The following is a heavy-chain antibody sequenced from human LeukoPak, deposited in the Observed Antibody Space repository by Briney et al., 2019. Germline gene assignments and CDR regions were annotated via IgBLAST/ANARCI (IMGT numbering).Heavy chain of an antibody. J-gene: IGHJ4*02. CDR1: GYTFIGYY. Sequence: ASVKVSCKASGYTFIGYYMHWVRQAPGQGLEWMGWINPNSGGTNYPQKFQARVTMTTDTSTSIAYMELRSLRYDDTAVYFCGRSFGNYYGSGTPPLYFDYWGQGTLVTVSS. CDR2: INPNSGGT. D-gene: IGHD3-10*01. CDR3: GRSFGNYYGSGTPPLYFDY. V-gene: IGHV1-2*02.